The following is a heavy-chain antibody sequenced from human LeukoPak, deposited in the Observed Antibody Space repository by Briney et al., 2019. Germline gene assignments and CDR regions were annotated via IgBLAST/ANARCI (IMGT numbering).Heavy chain of an antibody. CDR3: VGGHADLTTVY. Sequence: GGSLRLSCAASGFTFDDYAMHWVRQAPGKGLEWVSLISGDGGSTYYADSVKGRFTISRDNSKNSLYLQMNSLRTEDTALYYCVGGHADLTTVYWGQGTLVTVSS. CDR2: ISGDGGST. CDR1: GFTFDDYA. D-gene: IGHD1-26*01. V-gene: IGHV3-43*02. J-gene: IGHJ4*02.